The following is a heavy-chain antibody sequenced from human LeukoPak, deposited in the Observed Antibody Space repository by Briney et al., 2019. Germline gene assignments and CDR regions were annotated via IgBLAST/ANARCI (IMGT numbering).Heavy chain of an antibody. D-gene: IGHD3-16*01. CDR1: GGFLSNHY. CDR3: ARGPLGGESFDI. J-gene: IGHJ3*02. CDR2: IFHTGST. Sequence: KTSETLSLTCTVSGGFLSNHYWNWIRHPAGTGLEYIGRIFHTGSTNYNPSLKSRVTMSVDTSSNQFSLNLTSVTAADTAVYYCARGPLGGESFDIWGQGTMVTVSS. V-gene: IGHV4-4*07.